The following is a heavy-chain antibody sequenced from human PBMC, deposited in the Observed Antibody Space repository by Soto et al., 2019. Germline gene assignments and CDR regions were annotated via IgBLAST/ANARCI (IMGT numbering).Heavy chain of an antibody. D-gene: IGHD5-18*01. V-gene: IGHV3-21*01. CDR1: GFLFSAYN. CDR2: ISVSSTDV. Sequence: GGSLRLSCAASGFLFSAYNIDWVRQSPGKGLEWVSSISVSSTDVYYADSVKGRFTISRDNAKNSLYLQMNGLRAEDTAVYYCARGYYSYDGYWYLDLWGSGPLVTVSS. J-gene: IGHJ2*01. CDR3: ARGYYSYDGYWYLDL.